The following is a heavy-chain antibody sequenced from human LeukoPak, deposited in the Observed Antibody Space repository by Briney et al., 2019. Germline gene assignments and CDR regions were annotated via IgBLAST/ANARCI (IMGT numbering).Heavy chain of an antibody. D-gene: IGHD1-20*01. Sequence: GGSLKLSCATSGFIFSGSDIHWVRQASGRGLEWVGRIRTKLRNYATAYAASVKGRFTISRDDSGDTAYLQMNSLKTEDTAVYYCTTYISGHYWGQGTLVTVSS. CDR3: TTYISGHY. CDR1: GFIFSGSD. J-gene: IGHJ4*02. V-gene: IGHV3-73*01. CDR2: IRTKLRNYAT.